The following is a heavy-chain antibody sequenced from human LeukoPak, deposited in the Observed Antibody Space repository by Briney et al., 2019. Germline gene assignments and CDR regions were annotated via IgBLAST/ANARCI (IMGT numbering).Heavy chain of an antibody. D-gene: IGHD3-10*01. Sequence: GGSLRLSCAASGFTFSSYWMSWVRQAPGKGLEWVANIKQDGSEKYHVDSVKGRFTISRDNAKNSLYLQMNSLRAEDTAVYYCARAHTSYYGSGSYDYFDYWGQGTLVTVSS. CDR2: IKQDGSEK. CDR3: ARAHTSYYGSGSYDYFDY. V-gene: IGHV3-7*03. J-gene: IGHJ4*02. CDR1: GFTFSSYW.